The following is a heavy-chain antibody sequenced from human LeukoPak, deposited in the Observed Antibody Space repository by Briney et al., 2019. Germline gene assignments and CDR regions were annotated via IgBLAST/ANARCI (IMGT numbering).Heavy chain of an antibody. D-gene: IGHD2-2*01. Sequence: PSQTLSLTCTVSGGSISSGSYYWNWIRQPAEKGLEWIGRVYTSGTTTYNPSLKSRVTISVDTSRNQFSLNLNSVTAADTAVYYCARDLGTSSWFDPWGQGTLVTVSS. J-gene: IGHJ5*02. V-gene: IGHV4-61*02. CDR2: VYTSGTT. CDR1: GGSISSGSYY. CDR3: ARDLGTSSWFDP.